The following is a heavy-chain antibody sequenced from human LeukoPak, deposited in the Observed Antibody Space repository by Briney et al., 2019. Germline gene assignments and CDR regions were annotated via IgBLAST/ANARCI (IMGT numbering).Heavy chain of an antibody. CDR2: INPSGGST. CDR1: GYTFTSYY. CDR3: ARDGVYYDSSGYYRFFDY. J-gene: IGHJ4*02. D-gene: IGHD3-22*01. Sequence: ASVKVSCKASGYTFTSYYMHWVRQAPGQGLEWMGIINPSGGSTSYAQKFQGRVTMTRDTSTSTVYMELSSLRSEDTAVYYCARDGVYYDSSGYYRFFDYWGQGTLVTVSS. V-gene: IGHV1-46*01.